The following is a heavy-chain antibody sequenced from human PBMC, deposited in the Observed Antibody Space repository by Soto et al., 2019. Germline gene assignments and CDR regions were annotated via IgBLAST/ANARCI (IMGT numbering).Heavy chain of an antibody. J-gene: IGHJ2*01. CDR2: ISGGGDAT. CDR1: GFTFISYA. V-gene: IGHV3-23*01. Sequence: EVQLLESGGGLVQPGGSLRLSCAASGFTFISYAMNWVRQAPGKGLQWVSAISGGGDATFYADSVKGRFTISRDNSRNTETLQMNSLGADDTAVYYCARKGPASTTRPDYWYFDLWGRGTLVTVSS. D-gene: IGHD2-2*01. CDR3: ARKGPASTTRPDYWYFDL.